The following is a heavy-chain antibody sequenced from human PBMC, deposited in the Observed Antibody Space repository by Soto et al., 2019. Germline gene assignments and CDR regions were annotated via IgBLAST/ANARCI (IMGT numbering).Heavy chain of an antibody. Sequence: EVQLLESGGDFIQPGGSLRISCEASGFTFSVYAMSWVRQAPGKGLEWVSTISGGGSNKYYADSVKGRFTISRDNSKSTLFLQMNSLRVEDTAVYYCNKDSRDKSPARDPFDPWGQGTLVTVSS. CDR1: GFTFSVYA. CDR3: NKDSRDKSPARDPFDP. J-gene: IGHJ5*02. CDR2: ISGGGSNK. V-gene: IGHV3-23*01.